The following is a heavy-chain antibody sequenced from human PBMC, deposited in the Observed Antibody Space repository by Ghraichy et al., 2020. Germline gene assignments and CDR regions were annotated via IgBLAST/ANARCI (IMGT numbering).Heavy chain of an antibody. CDR1: GFTFSSYG. J-gene: IGHJ3*02. Sequence: GGSLRLSCAASGFTFSSYGIHWVRQAPGKGLEWVAFIRFDGSYENYVDSVKGRFTISRDNPKSTLFLQMNSLRAEDTAGYYCAKRRLKSGSYVKDALDILGQGTKVTVSS. D-gene: IGHD1-26*01. CDR2: IRFDGSYE. V-gene: IGHV3-30*02. CDR3: AKRRLKSGSYVKDALDI.